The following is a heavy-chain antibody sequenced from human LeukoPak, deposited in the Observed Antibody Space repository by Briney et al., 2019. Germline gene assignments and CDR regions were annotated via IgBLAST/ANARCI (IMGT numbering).Heavy chain of an antibody. Sequence: PSETLSLTCTVSGGSISSSGYYWGWIRPPPGKGLEWIGSFYYSGSTRYNPSLKSRVTISVDTSKSQFSLKLSSVTAADTAMYYCARQNYYDSSDPFDYWGQGTLVTVSS. D-gene: IGHD3-22*01. CDR2: FYYSGST. V-gene: IGHV4-39*01. J-gene: IGHJ4*02. CDR3: ARQNYYDSSDPFDY. CDR1: GGSISSSGYY.